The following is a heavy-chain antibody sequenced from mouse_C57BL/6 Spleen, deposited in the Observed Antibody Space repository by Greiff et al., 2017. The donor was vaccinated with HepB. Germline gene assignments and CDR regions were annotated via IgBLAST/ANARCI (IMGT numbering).Heavy chain of an antibody. CDR1: GYSITSGYY. CDR3: ARKNYFFDY. J-gene: IGHJ2*01. V-gene: IGHV3-6*01. CDR2: ISYDGSN. Sequence: EVQLQESGPGLVKPSQSLSLTCSVTGYSITSGYYWNWIRQFPGNKLEWMGYISYDGSNNYNPSLKNRISITRDTSKNQFFLKLNSVTTEDTATYYCARKNYFFDYWGQGTTLTVSS.